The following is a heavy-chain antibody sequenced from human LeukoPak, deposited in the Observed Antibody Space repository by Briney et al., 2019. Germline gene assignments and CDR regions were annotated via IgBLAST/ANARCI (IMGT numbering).Heavy chain of an antibody. J-gene: IGHJ3*02. CDR1: GFTFDDYA. Sequence: GGSLRLSCAASGFTFDDYAMHWVRQAPGKGLEWVSGITWNSGGIGYADSVKGRFTISRDNAKNSLYLQMNSLRAEDASVYFCAGLSYWVFEIWGQGTMVTVSS. CDR2: ITWNSGGI. CDR3: AGLSYWVFEI. V-gene: IGHV3-9*01. D-gene: IGHD2-21*01.